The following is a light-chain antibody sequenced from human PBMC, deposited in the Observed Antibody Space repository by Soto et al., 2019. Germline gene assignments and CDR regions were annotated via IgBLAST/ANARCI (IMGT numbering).Light chain of an antibody. V-gene: IGLV2-14*01. CDR2: DVS. Sequence: QSVLTQPASVSGSPGQSIAISCTGTSSDVGGYSYVSWYQQQPGKAPKLVISDVSNRPSGVSDRFSGSKSGNTASLTISGLQTEYEADYYCASYTTSSTYVFATGTKVTVL. CDR3: ASYTTSSTYV. J-gene: IGLJ1*01. CDR1: SSDVGGYSY.